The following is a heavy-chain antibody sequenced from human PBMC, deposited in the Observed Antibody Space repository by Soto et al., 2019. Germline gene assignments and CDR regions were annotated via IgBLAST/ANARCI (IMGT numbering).Heavy chain of an antibody. CDR3: AAYCYTMTCTHFHGYS. V-gene: IGHV3-7*03. D-gene: IGHD3-16*02. J-gene: IGHJ5*02. CDR1: GCKFGDYW. CDR2: IKQDESDK. Sequence: GGSLRHSCSVSGCKFGDYWMSWVRQAPGKGLEWVANIKQDESDKYYVDSVKGRFTISRDNAKNALYLQMNSLRVEDTAVYYCAAYCYTMTCTHFHGYSWGQGTQVPVSS.